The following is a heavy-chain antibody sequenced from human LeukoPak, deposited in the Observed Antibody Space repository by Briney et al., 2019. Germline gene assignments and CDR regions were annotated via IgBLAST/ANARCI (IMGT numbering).Heavy chain of an antibody. CDR1: GFTFSSYS. J-gene: IGHJ4*02. CDR2: ISSSGSTI. Sequence: GGSLRLSCAASGFTFSSYSMNWVRQAPGKGLEWVSYISSSGSTIYYADSVKGRFTISRDNAKNSLYLQMNSLRAEDTAVYYCARDYYGSGSYYQNYFDYWGQGTLVTVSS. CDR3: ARDYYGSGSYYQNYFDY. V-gene: IGHV3-48*04. D-gene: IGHD3-10*01.